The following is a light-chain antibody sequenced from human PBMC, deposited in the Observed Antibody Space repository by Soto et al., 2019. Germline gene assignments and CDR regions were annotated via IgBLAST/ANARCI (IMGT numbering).Light chain of an antibody. V-gene: IGLV2-14*01. CDR1: SSDVGGYNY. J-gene: IGLJ2*01. Sequence: QSALTQPRSVSGSPGQSVTISCTGTSSDVGGYNYVSWYQQHPGKAPKLMIYDVNNRPSGVSNRFSGSKSGNTASLTISGLQAEDEADYYCSSYTSSSTRVVFGGGTQLTVL. CDR3: SSYTSSSTRVV. CDR2: DVN.